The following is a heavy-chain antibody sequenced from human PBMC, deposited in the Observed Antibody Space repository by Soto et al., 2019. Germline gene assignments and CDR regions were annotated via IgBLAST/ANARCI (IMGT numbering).Heavy chain of an antibody. D-gene: IGHD6-19*01. CDR1: GYTFATYG. J-gene: IGHJ2*01. CDR3: AGGGSGWYVDR. CDR2: INAYNGNT. Sequence: ASVKVSCKTSGYTFATYGISWVRQAPGQGLEWMGWINAYNGNTKFAQKLQGRVTMTTDTSTSTAYMELGSLRSDDTAVYYCAGGGSGWYVDRWGQGTLVTRSS. V-gene: IGHV1-18*01.